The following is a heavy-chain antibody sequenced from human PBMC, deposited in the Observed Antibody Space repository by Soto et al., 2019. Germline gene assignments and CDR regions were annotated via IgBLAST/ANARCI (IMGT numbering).Heavy chain of an antibody. CDR1: GFTFSSYA. CDR2: ISGSGDST. D-gene: IGHD6-13*01. CDR3: AKDYVAGPTAADYFDY. V-gene: IGHV3-23*01. Sequence: EVQLLESGGGLVQPGGSLRLSCAASGFTFSSYAMSWVRQAPGKGLEWVSAISGSGDSTYYADSVKGRFTISRDNSKNTLYLQMNSLRAEDTAVCYCAKDYVAGPTAADYFDYWRQGTLVTVSS. J-gene: IGHJ4*02.